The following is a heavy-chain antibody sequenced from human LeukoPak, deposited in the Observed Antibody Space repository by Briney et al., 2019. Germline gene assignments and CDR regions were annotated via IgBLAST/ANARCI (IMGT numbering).Heavy chain of an antibody. D-gene: IGHD1-7*01. V-gene: IGHV3-23*01. CDR2: IFPSGGEI. CDR3: AKRRGLELLYYYYVGV. J-gene: IGHJ6*03. CDR1: GFTFSTFA. Sequence: GGSLRLSCEASGFTFSTFAMIWVRQPPGKGLEWVSSIFPSGGEIHYADSVRGRFTISRDNSKSILSLQMNSLRAEDTAVYYWAKRRGLELLYYYYVGVWGKGTTVTVSS.